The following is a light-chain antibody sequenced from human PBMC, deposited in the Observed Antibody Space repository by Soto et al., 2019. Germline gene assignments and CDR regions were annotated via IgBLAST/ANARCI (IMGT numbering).Light chain of an antibody. CDR3: QQYGSSPLT. CDR1: QSVSSY. J-gene: IGKJ4*01. CDR2: DAS. Sequence: EIMLKQSPATLALSAWERATLSCMASQSVSSYLAWYQQKPGQAPRLLIYDASNRATGIPARFSGSGSGTDFTLTISRLEPEDFAVYYCQQYGSSPLTFGGGTKVHIK. V-gene: IGKV3-20*01.